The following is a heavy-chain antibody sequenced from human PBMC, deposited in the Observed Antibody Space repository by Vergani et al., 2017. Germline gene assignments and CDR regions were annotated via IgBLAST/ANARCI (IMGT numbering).Heavy chain of an antibody. V-gene: IGHV1-3*04. D-gene: IGHD6-19*01. J-gene: IGHJ1*01. CDR2: INTGNGNT. Sequence: QVQLVQSGAEVKKPGASVKVSCKASGYTFTSYAMHWVRQAPGQRLEWMGWINTGNGNTKYSQKFQGRVTITRDTSASTAYMELSSLRSEDTAVYYWAREAVAGGLEYFQRWGQGSLVTASS. CDR3: AREAVAGGLEYFQR. CDR1: GYTFTSYA.